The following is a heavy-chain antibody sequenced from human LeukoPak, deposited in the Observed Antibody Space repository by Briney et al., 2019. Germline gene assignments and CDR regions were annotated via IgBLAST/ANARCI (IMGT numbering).Heavy chain of an antibody. J-gene: IGHJ4*02. Sequence: PSETLSLTCAVYGGSFSGYYWGWVRQPPGKGVEWVGSIYHSGSNYNNPSLKGRVTISVDTSKKQFSLKRRWLPAAEQAVFYVWRRGGSYPVRYFDYWGQGTLVTVSS. CDR3: WRRGGSYPVRYFDY. V-gene: IGHV4-34*03. CDR1: GGSFSGYY. D-gene: IGHD2-15*01. CDR2: IYHSGSN.